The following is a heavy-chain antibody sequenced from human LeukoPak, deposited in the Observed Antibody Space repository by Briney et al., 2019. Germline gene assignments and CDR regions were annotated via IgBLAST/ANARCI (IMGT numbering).Heavy chain of an antibody. D-gene: IGHD4-17*01. CDR3: AKALTTVTTYYYYYRDV. CDR2: IYSGAGA. V-gene: IGHV3-53*01. Sequence: GGSLRLSCAASGFTVSGNYMSWVRQAPGKGLEWVSVIYSGAGAYSADSVKGRFTISRDNSKNTLYPQMNSLRAGDTAVYYCAKALTTVTTYYYYYRDVWGKGTTVTVSS. J-gene: IGHJ6*03. CDR1: GFTVSGNY.